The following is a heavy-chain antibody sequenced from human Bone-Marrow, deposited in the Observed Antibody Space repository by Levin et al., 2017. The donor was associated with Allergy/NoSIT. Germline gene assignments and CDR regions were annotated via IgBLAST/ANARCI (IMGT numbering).Heavy chain of an antibody. J-gene: IGHJ4*02. Sequence: RGESLKISCAASEFTFSNYAMSWVRQAPGKGLEWVSGMSGRGGDHIYYADSVKGRFTISRDNSKNTLSLQMNGLRAEDTAVYYCAKTRGPGATHPDSWGQGTLVTVSS. CDR1: EFTFSNYA. V-gene: IGHV3-23*01. CDR2: MSGRGGDHI. CDR3: AKTRGPGATHPDS. D-gene: IGHD1-26*01.